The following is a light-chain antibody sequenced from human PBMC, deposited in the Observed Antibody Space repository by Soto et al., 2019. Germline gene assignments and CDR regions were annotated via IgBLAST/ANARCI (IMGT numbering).Light chain of an antibody. CDR1: SSNIGAGYD. J-gene: IGLJ1*01. V-gene: IGLV1-40*01. CDR2: GNS. CDR3: SSYTSSSTLV. Sequence: QSVLTQPPSVSGAPGQRVTISCTGSSSNIGAGYDVHWYQQLPGTAPKLLIYGNSNRPSGVSNRFSGSKSGNTASLTISGLQAEDEADYHCSSYTSSSTLVLGTGTKVTVL.